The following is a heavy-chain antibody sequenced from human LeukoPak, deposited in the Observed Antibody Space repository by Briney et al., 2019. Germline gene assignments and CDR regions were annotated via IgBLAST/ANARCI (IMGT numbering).Heavy chain of an antibody. CDR1: GDSISRSTYY. CDR3: ARQPYTYGPTSWFDP. Sequence: PSETLSLTCTVSGDSISRSTYYWAWIRQPPGKGLEWIGSVYYGRSPYYNPSLKSRVTISVDTSKNQFSLKLSSVTAADTAVYYCARQPYTYGPTSWFDPWGQGTLVTVSS. V-gene: IGHV4-39*01. J-gene: IGHJ5*02. D-gene: IGHD5-18*01. CDR2: VYYGRSP.